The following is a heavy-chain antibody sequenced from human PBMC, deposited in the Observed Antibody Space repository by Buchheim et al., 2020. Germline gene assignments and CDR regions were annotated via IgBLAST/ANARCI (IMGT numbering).Heavy chain of an antibody. CDR3: AKDMHPYDSSGYSYYYYYGMDV. D-gene: IGHD3-22*01. V-gene: IGHV3-43D*04. J-gene: IGHJ6*02. CDR2: ISWDGGST. CDR1: GFTFDDYA. Sequence: EVQLVESGGVVVQPGGSLRLSCAASGFTFDDYAMHWVRQAPGKGLEWVSLISWDGGSTYYADSVKGRFTISRDNSKNSLYLQMNSLRAEDTALYYCAKDMHPYDSSGYSYYYYYGMDVWGQGTT.